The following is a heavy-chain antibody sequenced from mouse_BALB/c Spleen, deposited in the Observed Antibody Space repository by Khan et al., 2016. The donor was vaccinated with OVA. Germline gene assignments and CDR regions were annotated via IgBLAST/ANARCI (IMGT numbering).Heavy chain of an antibody. V-gene: IGHV2-6-7*01. D-gene: IGHD2-10*01. J-gene: IGHJ4*01. Sequence: VELVESGPGLVAPSQSLSITCTVSGFSLTGYGVNWVRQPPGKGLEWLGMIWGDGSTDYSSALKSRLSITKVNSKSQVFLKMNSLQTDDTARYYCARAYYANYREAMDYWGQGNSVTVSS. CDR1: GFSLTGYG. CDR3: ARAYYANYREAMDY. CDR2: IWGDGST.